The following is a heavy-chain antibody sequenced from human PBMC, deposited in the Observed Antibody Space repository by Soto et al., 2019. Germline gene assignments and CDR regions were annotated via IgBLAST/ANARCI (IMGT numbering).Heavy chain of an antibody. CDR1: GGSINSRSYY. J-gene: IGHJ4*02. Sequence: QLQLRESGPGLVKPSETLSLTCTVSGGSINSRSYYWGWVRQSPGKGLDWIGNIYYSRTTYYYPSLKGRVTISVDTSKNQFPLKLSSVTAADTAVYFCARAPIPPALPYSYFDYWGRGTLVTVSS. CDR2: IYYSRTT. CDR3: ARAPIPPALPYSYFDY. V-gene: IGHV4-39*01. D-gene: IGHD2-2*01.